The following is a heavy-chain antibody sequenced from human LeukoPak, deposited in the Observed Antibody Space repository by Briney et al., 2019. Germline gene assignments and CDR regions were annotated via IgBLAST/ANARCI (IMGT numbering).Heavy chain of an antibody. D-gene: IGHD2-2*01. Sequence: GGSLRLSCAASGFTFDDYATHWVRQAPGKGLEWVANIKQDGSEKYYVDSVKGRFTISRDNAKNSLYLQMNSLRAEDTAVYYCASLVVPPSDPYYYYYMDVWGKGTTVTVSS. CDR3: ASLVVPPSDPYYYYYMDV. CDR1: GFTFDDYA. CDR2: IKQDGSEK. V-gene: IGHV3-7*01. J-gene: IGHJ6*03.